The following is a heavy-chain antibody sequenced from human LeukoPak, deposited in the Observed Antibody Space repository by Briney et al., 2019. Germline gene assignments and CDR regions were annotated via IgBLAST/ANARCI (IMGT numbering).Heavy chain of an antibody. CDR3: LCYHNIVGATAQPNFDY. D-gene: IGHD1-26*01. J-gene: IGHJ4*02. CDR2: IRYDGSNK. V-gene: IGHV3-30*02. CDR1: GFTFSSYG. Sequence: PGGSLRLSCAASGFTFSSYGMHWVRQAPGKGLEWVAFIRYDGSNKYYADSVKGRFTISRDNSKNTLYLQMNSLRAEDTAVYYCLCYHNIVGATAQPNFDYWGQGTLVTVSS.